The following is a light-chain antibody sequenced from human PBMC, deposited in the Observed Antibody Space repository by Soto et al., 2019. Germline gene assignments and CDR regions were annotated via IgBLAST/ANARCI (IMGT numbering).Light chain of an antibody. J-gene: IGLJ1*01. CDR1: SSDVGGYNF. CDR3: SSYTSSRTLYV. CDR2: EVS. Sequence: QSVLTQPPSVSGSPGQSITISCTGTSSDVGGYNFVSWYQQLPGKAPKFIIYEVSYRPSGVSNRFSGSKSGNTASLTISGLQAEDEADYYCSSYTSSRTLYVFGTGTKATVL. V-gene: IGLV2-14*01.